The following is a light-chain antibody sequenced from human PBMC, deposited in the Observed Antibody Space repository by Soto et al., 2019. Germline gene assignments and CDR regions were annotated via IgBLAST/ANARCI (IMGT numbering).Light chain of an antibody. CDR3: ETWYSNTHKV. J-gene: IGLJ3*02. V-gene: IGLV4-60*02. CDR2: LDRSGSY. CDR1: SGHSNYI. Sequence: QPVLTQSSSASASLGSSVKLTCILSSGHSNYIIAWHQKQPGKAPRFLMTLDRSGSYNRGSGVPDRFSGSSSGADRYLTISNLQFEDEGDYYCETWYSNTHKVFGGGTKVTVL.